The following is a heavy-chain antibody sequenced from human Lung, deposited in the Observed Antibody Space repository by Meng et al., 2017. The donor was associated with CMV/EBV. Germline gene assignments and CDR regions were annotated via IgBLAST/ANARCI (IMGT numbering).Heavy chain of an antibody. D-gene: IGHD6-6*01. J-gene: IGHJ5*02. Sequence: LKEFGPKLVEPTQTLTLTGTFSGFSLRTSGVGVGWIRQPPGKALECLAIIYGDDEKRYRPSLERRLTVTKDTSKNQVVLTLTNMVPVDTATYSCARAAARPSDWFDPWGQGTLVTVSS. V-gene: IGHV2-5*06. CDR3: ARAAARPSDWFDP. CDR2: IYGDDEK. CDR1: GFSLRTSGVG.